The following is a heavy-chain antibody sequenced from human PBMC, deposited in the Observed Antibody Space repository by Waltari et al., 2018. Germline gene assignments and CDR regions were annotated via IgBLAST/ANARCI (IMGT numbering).Heavy chain of an antibody. CDR2: INHSGST. CDR3: ARSLGELSHDN. Sequence: QVQLQQWGAGLLKPSETLSLTCAVYGGSFSGYYWSWIRQPPGKGLEWIGEINHSGSTNYNPSLKSRVTISVDTSKNQFSLKLSSVTAADTAVYYCARSLGELSHDNWGQGTLVTVSS. D-gene: IGHD3-16*02. V-gene: IGHV4-34*01. CDR1: GGSFSGYY. J-gene: IGHJ4*02.